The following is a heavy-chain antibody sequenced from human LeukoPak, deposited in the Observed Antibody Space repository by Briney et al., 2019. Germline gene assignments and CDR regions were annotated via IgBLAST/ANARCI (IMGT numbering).Heavy chain of an antibody. D-gene: IGHD5-24*01. J-gene: IGHJ4*02. CDR1: GFTFSSYG. CDR3: ARDDGSAPKDC. CDR2: IWYDGSNK. V-gene: IGHV3-33*01. Sequence: GGSLRLSCAASGFTFSSYGMHWVRQAPGKGLEWVAVIWYDGSNKYYADSVKGRFTISRDNSKNTLYLHMNSLRAEDTSVYYCARDDGSAPKDCWDQGTLVTVSS.